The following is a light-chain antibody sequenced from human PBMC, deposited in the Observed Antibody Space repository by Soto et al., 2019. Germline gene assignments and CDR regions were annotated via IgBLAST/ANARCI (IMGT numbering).Light chain of an antibody. J-gene: IGKJ1*01. CDR3: QQYNTSPWT. CDR1: QSIDYW. CDR2: DAS. Sequence: DIQMTQSPSTLSASVGGRVTITCRASQSIDYWLAWYQQKPGKAPNLLIYDASDLESGVPSRFSGSGSGTGFTLTISSLQPDDFATYYCQQYNTSPWTFGQGTKVEI. V-gene: IGKV1-5*01.